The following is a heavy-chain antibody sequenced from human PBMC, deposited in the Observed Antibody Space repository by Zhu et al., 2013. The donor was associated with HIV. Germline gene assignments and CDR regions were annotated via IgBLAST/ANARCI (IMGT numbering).Heavy chain of an antibody. J-gene: IGHJ5*02. CDR3: ARQTGGDYPTNWFDP. CDR2: IYPDDSET. V-gene: IGHV5-51*01. CDR1: GYSFTTYW. D-gene: IGHD4-17*01. Sequence: EVQLVQSGAEVKKAGESLKISCKASGYSFTTYWIAWVRQMPGKGLEWMGIIYPDDSETKYSPSFRGQVTMSADKSISTAYLHWSSLKSSDTAMYYCARQTGGDYPTNWFDPWGPGEPWSPSPQ.